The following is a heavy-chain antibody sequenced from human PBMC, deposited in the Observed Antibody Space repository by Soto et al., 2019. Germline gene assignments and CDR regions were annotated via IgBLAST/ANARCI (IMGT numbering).Heavy chain of an antibody. J-gene: IGHJ4*02. V-gene: IGHV3-23*01. D-gene: IGHD6-6*01. CDR2: ISGSGGST. CDR1: GFTFSSYA. CDR3: AKRVKIVLAPIDY. Sequence: PGGSLRLSCAASGFTFSSYAMSGVRQAPGKGLEWVSAISGSGGSTYYADSVKGRFTISRDNSKNTLYLQMNSLRAEDTAVYYCAKRVKIVLAPIDYWGQGTLVTVSS.